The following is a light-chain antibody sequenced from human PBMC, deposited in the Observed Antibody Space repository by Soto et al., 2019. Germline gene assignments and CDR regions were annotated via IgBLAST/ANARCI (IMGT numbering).Light chain of an antibody. CDR1: GSDVGSYNL. V-gene: IGLV2-23*03. J-gene: IGLJ1*01. CDR3: CSYAGSSTFSYV. CDR2: EGS. Sequence: QSALTQPASVSGSPGQSIAISCTGTGSDVGSYNLVSWYQQHPGKAPKLMIYEGSKRPSGVSNRFSGSKSGNTASLTISGLQAEDEADYYCCSYAGSSTFSYVFGTGTRSPS.